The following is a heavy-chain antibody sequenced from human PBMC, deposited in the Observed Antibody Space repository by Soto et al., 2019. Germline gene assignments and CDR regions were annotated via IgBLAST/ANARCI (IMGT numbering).Heavy chain of an antibody. CDR3: ARGLTGYYTRDYYYGMDV. Sequence: EVQLLESGGGLVQPGGSLRLSCAASGFTFSSYAMSWVRQAPGKGLEWVSAISGSGGSTYYADSVKGRFTISRDNSKNTLYLQMNSLRAEDTAVYYCARGLTGYYTRDYYYGMDVWGQGTTVTVSS. CDR2: ISGSGGST. CDR1: GFTFSSYA. J-gene: IGHJ6*02. D-gene: IGHD3-9*01. V-gene: IGHV3-23*01.